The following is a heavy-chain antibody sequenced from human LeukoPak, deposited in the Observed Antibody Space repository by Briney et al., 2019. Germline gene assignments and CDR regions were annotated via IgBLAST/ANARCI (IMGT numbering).Heavy chain of an antibody. J-gene: IGHJ4*02. V-gene: IGHV3-53*01. D-gene: IGHD2-2*01. CDR2: VYSGVTT. Sequence: PGGSLRLSCVASGFTVSGNYMSWVRQAPGKGREWVSVVYSGVTTDYADSVKGRFTIFRDNSKNTLYLQMNGLRADDTAVYYCARSQIGSAAWGYFDYWGQGTMVTVSS. CDR3: ARSQIGSAAWGYFDY. CDR1: GFTVSGNY.